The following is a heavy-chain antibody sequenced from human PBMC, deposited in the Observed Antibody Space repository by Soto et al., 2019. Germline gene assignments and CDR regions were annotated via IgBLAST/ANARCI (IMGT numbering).Heavy chain of an antibody. D-gene: IGHD1-26*01. Sequence: PSQTLSLTCAITGDSVSSNSAGWSWVRQSPSRGLEWLGRTYYRSKWYYEYAVSVRGRITINPDTSKNQYSLQLNSVTPEDTAVYFCAGGEKYSGRIFDCWDQGSLVTVSS. J-gene: IGHJ4*01. CDR1: GDSVSSNSAG. CDR2: TYYRSKWYY. CDR3: AGGEKYSGRIFDC. V-gene: IGHV6-1*01.